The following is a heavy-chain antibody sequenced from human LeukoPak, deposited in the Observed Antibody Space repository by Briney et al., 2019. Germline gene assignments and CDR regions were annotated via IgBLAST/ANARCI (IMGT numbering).Heavy chain of an antibody. V-gene: IGHV3-20*04. Sequence: PGGSLRLSCAASGYTFDDHGMSWVRQAPGKGLEWVSGINWNGGSTGYADSVKGRFTISRDNAKNSLHLQMNSLRGDDTAIYYCARGTSSVPHSINWANNRFDPWGQGTLLTVSS. D-gene: IGHD6-13*01. CDR2: INWNGGST. J-gene: IGHJ5*02. CDR1: GYTFDDHG. CDR3: ARGTSSVPHSINWANNRFDP.